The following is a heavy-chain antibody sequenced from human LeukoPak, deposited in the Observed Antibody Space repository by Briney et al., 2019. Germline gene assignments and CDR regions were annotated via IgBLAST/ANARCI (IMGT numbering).Heavy chain of an antibody. CDR2: FDPEDGET. CDR3: ATHYSGSYYAWFDY. V-gene: IGHV1-24*01. CDR1: GYTLTELS. Sequence: GASVTVSCKVSGYTLTELSMHWVRQAPGKGLEWMGGFDPEDGETIYAQKFQGRVTMTEDTSTDTAYMELSSLRSEDTAVYYCATHYSGSYYAWFDYWGQGTLVTVSS. J-gene: IGHJ4*02. D-gene: IGHD1-26*01.